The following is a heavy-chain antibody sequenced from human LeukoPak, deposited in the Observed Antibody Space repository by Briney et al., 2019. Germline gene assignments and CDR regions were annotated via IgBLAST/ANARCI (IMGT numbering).Heavy chain of an antibody. CDR3: ARASYCSDGSCHSDY. CDR2: MSAYNGNT. D-gene: IGHD2-15*01. Sequence: ASVKVSCKASGYTFTSYSISWVRQAPGQGPEWMGWMSAYNGNTIYAQKVKGRVTMTTDTSTSTAYMELRSLKSDDTAVYYCARASYCSDGSCHSDYWGQGTLVTVSS. CDR1: GYTFTSYS. V-gene: IGHV1-18*01. J-gene: IGHJ4*02.